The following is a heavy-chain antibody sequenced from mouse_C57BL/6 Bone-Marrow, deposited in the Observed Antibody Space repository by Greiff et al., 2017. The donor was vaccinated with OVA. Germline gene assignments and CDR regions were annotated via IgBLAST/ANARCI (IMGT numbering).Heavy chain of an antibody. CDR1: GYTFTSYW. CDR2: IDPNSGGT. CDR3: ARSSYYYGTRFAY. D-gene: IGHD1-1*01. V-gene: IGHV1-72*01. J-gene: IGHJ3*01. Sequence: QVQLQQPGAELVKPGASVKLSCKASGYTFTSYWMHWVKQRPGRGLEWIGMIDPNSGGTKYNEKFKSKATLTVDKPSSTAYMQLSSLTSEDSAVYYCARSSYYYGTRFAYWGQGTLVTVSA.